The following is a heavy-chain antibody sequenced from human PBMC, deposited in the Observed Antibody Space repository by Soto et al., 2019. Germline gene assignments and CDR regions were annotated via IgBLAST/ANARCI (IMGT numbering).Heavy chain of an antibody. J-gene: IGHJ5*02. Sequence: SETPSLTCTVSGGSISSGGYYWSWIRQHPGKGLEWIGYIYYSGSTYYNPSPKSRVTISVDTSKNQFSLKLSSVTAADTAVYYCASNPWTIAAAAFDPWGQGTLVTVSS. CDR1: GGSISSGGYY. D-gene: IGHD6-13*01. CDR2: IYYSGST. CDR3: ASNPWTIAAAAFDP. V-gene: IGHV4-31*03.